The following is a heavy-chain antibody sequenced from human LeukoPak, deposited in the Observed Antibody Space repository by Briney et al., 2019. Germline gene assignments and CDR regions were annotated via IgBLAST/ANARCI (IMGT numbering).Heavy chain of an antibody. CDR1: GFTFSSSW. CDR2: IYSGGST. D-gene: IGHD1-20*01. J-gene: IGHJ4*02. V-gene: IGHV3-66*01. Sequence: GGSLRLSCEASGFTFSSSWMSWVRQGPGKGLEWVSVIYSGGSTYYADSVKGRFTISRDNSKNTLYLQMNSLRAEDTAVYYCARSNWNDDHLDYWGQGTLVTVSS. CDR3: ARSNWNDDHLDY.